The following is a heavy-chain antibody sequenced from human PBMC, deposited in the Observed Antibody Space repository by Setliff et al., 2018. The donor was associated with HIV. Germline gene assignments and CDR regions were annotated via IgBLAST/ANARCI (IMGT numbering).Heavy chain of an antibody. V-gene: IGHV3-64D*09. Sequence: GGSLRLSCAASGFTFSNYGMHWVRQAPGKGLEYVSAISSNGGSTYYADSVKGRFTISRDNSKNTLYLQMSSLRAEDTAVYYCVKGGRYSADPLDYWGQGTLVTVSS. CDR1: GFTFSNYG. J-gene: IGHJ4*02. CDR3: VKGGRYSADPLDY. D-gene: IGHD1-26*01. CDR2: ISSNGGST.